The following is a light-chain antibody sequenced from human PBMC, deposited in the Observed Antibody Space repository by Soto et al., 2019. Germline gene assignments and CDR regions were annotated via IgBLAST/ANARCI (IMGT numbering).Light chain of an antibody. CDR2: DAS. J-gene: IGKJ1*01. CDR3: QQYKNWPRT. Sequence: EIVLTQSPGTLSLSPGERSTLSCRASQSVSSSYLAWYQQKPGQAPRLLIYDASNRATGIPARFSGSGSGTDFTLTISSVQSEDFAVYYCQQYKNWPRTFGQGTKVDIK. CDR1: QSVSSSY. V-gene: IGKV3D-20*02.